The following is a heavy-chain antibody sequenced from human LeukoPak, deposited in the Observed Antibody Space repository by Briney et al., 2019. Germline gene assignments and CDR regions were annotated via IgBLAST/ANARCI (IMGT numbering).Heavy chain of an antibody. CDR2: INSDGSST. CDR1: GFTFSSYW. D-gene: IGHD6-6*01. CDR3: ARGAPVYSSSSRTFDY. V-gene: IGHV3-74*01. Sequence: GGSLRLSCAASGFTFSSYWMHWVRQAPGKGLVWVSRINSDGSSTSYADSVKGRFTISRDNAKNTLYLQMNSLRAEDTAVDYCARGAPVYSSSSRTFDYWGQGTLVTVSS. J-gene: IGHJ4*02.